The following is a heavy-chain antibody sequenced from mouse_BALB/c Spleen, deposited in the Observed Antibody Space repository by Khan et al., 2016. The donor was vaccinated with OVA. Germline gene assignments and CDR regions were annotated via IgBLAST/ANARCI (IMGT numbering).Heavy chain of an antibody. CDR1: GYTFTDYY. CDR2: ISPGSGAT. D-gene: IGHD1-2*01. J-gene: IGHJ3*01. CDR3: ARRNYFGYTFAY. Sequence: QVRLQQSGAELARPGASVKLSCKASGYTFTDYYINWVKQRTGQGLEWIGEISPGSGATYYNEKFKGKATLTADKSSRTAYMQLSSLTSEASAVYFCARRNYFGYTFAYWGQGTLVTVSA. V-gene: IGHV1-77*01.